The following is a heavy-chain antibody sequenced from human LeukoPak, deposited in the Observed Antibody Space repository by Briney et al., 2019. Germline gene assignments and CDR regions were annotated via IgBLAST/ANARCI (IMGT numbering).Heavy chain of an antibody. CDR3: ARIGGSGSWYTDY. V-gene: IGHV3-48*02. J-gene: IGHJ4*02. CDR2: ISSSSSTI. CDR1: GVTFSSYS. D-gene: IGHD6-13*01. Sequence: GGSLRLSCAASGVTFSSYSLNWVRQAPGKGLEWVSYISSSSSTIYYADSVKGRFTISRDNAKNSLYLQMNSLTDEDTAVYYCARIGGSGSWYTDYWGQGTLVTVSS.